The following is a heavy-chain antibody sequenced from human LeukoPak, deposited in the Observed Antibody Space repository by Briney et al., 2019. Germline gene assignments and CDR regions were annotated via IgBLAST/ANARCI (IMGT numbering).Heavy chain of an antibody. Sequence: SETLSLTCSVSGGPISSYYWSWLRQPPGKGLEWIAYISDLGSINYNPSLKSRVTISLNTSKNQFSLKLSSVTAADTAVYYCAGHHPRNTVDFWGQGTLVTVSS. CDR1: GGPISSYY. CDR2: ISDLGSI. D-gene: IGHD2/OR15-2a*01. V-gene: IGHV4-59*08. J-gene: IGHJ4*02. CDR3: AGHHPRNTVDF.